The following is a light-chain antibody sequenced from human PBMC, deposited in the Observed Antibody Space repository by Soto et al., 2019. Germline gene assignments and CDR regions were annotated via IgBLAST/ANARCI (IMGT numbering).Light chain of an antibody. J-gene: IGLJ1*01. V-gene: IGLV1-40*01. CDR2: EVS. Sequence: QSVLTQPPSVSGAPGQRVTISCTGSSSNIGAGYDVHWYQQLPGTAPILMISEVSNRPSGVSNRFSGSKSGNTASLTISGLQAEDEADYYCSSYTVISTLVFGTGTKLTVL. CDR1: SSNIGAGYD. CDR3: SSYTVISTLV.